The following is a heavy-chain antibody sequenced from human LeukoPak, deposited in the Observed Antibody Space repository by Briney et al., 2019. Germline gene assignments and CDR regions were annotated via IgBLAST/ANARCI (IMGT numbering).Heavy chain of an antibody. Sequence: GGSLRLSCVASGFAFSTYAIHWVRQAPGKGLEWVAVVSKDGNTKYYADSVKGRFTISRDNSKNTLYLQMNSLRAEDTSVYYCARDLFSSSSNDPINYFDYWGQGTLVTVSS. CDR1: GFAFSTYA. CDR2: VSKDGNTK. J-gene: IGHJ4*02. V-gene: IGHV3-30*04. D-gene: IGHD6-6*01. CDR3: ARDLFSSSSNDPINYFDY.